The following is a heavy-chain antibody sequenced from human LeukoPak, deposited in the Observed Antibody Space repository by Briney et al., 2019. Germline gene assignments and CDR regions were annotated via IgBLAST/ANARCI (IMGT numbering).Heavy chain of an antibody. V-gene: IGHV4-4*07. J-gene: IGHJ2*01. Sequence: RASETLSLTCTVSGGSVSSYYWSWIRQPAGKGLEWIGRIYSSGSTNYNPSLKSRVTMSVDMSKNQFSLKLSSVTAADTAVYYCARGQYHLLYWYFDLWGRGTLVTVSS. CDR1: GGSVSSYY. D-gene: IGHD2-2*01. CDR2: IYSSGST. CDR3: ARGQYHLLYWYFDL.